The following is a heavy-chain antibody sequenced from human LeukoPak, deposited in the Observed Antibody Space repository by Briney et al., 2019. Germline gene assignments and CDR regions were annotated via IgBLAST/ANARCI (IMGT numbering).Heavy chain of an antibody. Sequence: GGSLRLSCAASGFTFSSYGMHWVRQAPGKGLEWVAVISYDGSNKYYADSVKGRFTISRDNSKNTLYLQMNSLRAEDTAVYYCATDIAEVSRTAFDIWGQGTMVTVS. V-gene: IGHV3-30*03. D-gene: IGHD6-13*01. CDR2: ISYDGSNK. CDR3: ATDIAEVSRTAFDI. J-gene: IGHJ3*02. CDR1: GFTFSSYG.